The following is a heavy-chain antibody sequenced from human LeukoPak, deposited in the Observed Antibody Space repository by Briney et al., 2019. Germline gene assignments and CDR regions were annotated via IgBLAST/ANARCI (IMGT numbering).Heavy chain of an antibody. V-gene: IGHV1-2*02. CDR1: GYTFTDYY. Sequence: GASVKVSCKASGYTFTDYYMHWVRQAPGQGLEWMGWINPNSGGTNSAQKFQGRVTMTRDTSASTAYMELSRLRSDDTAVYYCARGGDYYHYYMDVWGKGTTVTVSS. CDR2: INPNSGGT. CDR3: ARGGDYYHYYMDV. D-gene: IGHD4-17*01. J-gene: IGHJ6*03.